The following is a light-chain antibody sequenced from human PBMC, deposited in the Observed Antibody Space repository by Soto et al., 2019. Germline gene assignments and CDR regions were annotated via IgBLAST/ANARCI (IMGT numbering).Light chain of an antibody. CDR2: AAS. Sequence: DIQVTQSPSSLSASVGDRVTITCRASQSISSYLNWYQQKPGKAPKLLIYAASSLQSGVPSRFSGSGSGTDFTLTISSLQPEDFATYYCQQSYSTPRTFG. CDR1: QSISSY. CDR3: QQSYSTPRT. V-gene: IGKV1-39*01. J-gene: IGKJ1*01.